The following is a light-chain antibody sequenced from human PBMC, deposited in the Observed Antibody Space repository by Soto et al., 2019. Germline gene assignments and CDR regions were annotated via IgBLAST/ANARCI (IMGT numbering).Light chain of an antibody. CDR1: QSISIT. CDR3: QQYNNWPRT. CDR2: GAS. V-gene: IGKV3-15*01. J-gene: IGKJ4*01. Sequence: EIVMTQSPATLSVSPGERATLSCRASQSISITLAWYQKKPGQAPRLLIYGASTRATDIPARFSGSGSCTEFTLTISGLQSEYLAVYYCQQYNNWPRTVGGGTKVEI.